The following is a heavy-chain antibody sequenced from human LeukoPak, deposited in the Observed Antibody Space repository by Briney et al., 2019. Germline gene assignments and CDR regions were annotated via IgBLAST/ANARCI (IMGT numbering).Heavy chain of an antibody. CDR2: ISGNGDKT. CDR3: AKSGRGSGWYGAYYFDY. Sequence: GGSLRLSCAASGFPFSNYAMSWVRQAPGKGLEWVSGISGNGDKTYYRDSVKGRFTIFRDNSKNTLYLQMISLRAEDTAVYYCAKSGRGSGWYGAYYFDYWGQGTLVTVSS. V-gene: IGHV3-23*01. J-gene: IGHJ4*02. CDR1: GFPFSNYA. D-gene: IGHD6-19*01.